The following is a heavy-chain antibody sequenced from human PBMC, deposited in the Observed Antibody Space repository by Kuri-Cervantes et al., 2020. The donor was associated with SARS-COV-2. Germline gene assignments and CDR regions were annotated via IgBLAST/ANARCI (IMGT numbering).Heavy chain of an antibody. CDR1: GDSISRYY. V-gene: IGHV4-59*08. J-gene: IGHJ3*02. CDR3: ARQHPSWSDLKDAFDI. D-gene: IGHD3-3*01. CDR2: IFNSGRT. Sequence: GSLRLSRSVSGDSISRYYWTWIRQPPGKGLEWIGYIFNSGRTNQNNPSLKNPSLQNRATISLDTSKNLFSLSLSSVTAADTAVYYCARQHPSWSDLKDAFDIWGHGTMVTVSS.